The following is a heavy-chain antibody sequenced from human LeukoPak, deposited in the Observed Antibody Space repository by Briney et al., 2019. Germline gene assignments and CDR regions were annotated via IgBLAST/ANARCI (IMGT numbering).Heavy chain of an antibody. J-gene: IGHJ4*02. D-gene: IGHD3-10*01. V-gene: IGHV4-38-2*02. CDR1: GYSISSGYY. CDR3: ARHLSAGSYYNVGY. Sequence: SETLSLTCTVSGYSISSGYYWGCIRQPPGKGLEWIGSIDQSGSTYYNPSLKSRVTISVDTSKNQFSLKLSSVTAADTAVYYCARHLSAGSYYNVGYWGQGTLVTVSS. CDR2: IDQSGST.